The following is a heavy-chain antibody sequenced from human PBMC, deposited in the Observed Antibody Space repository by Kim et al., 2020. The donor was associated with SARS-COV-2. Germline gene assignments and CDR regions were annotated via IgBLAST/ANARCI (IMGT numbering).Heavy chain of an antibody. J-gene: IGHJ4*02. CDR2: IDPSDSYT. Sequence: GESLKISCKGSGYSFTSYWISWVRQMPGKGLEWMGRIDPSDSYTNYSPSFQGHVTISADKSISTAYLQWSSLKASDTAMYYCARHPVTPLRVEGADDYWGQGTLVTVSS. CDR3: ARHPVTPLRVEGADDY. CDR1: GYSFTSYW. D-gene: IGHD2-15*01. V-gene: IGHV5-10-1*01.